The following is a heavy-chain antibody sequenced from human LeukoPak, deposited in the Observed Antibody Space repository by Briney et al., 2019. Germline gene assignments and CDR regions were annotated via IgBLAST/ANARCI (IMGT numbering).Heavy chain of an antibody. D-gene: IGHD6-19*01. J-gene: IGHJ4*02. CDR1: GGSLSTTNW. V-gene: IGHV4-4*02. CDR3: ARGVAVAGTRYDY. CDR2: VYHSGGGNK. Sequence: PSGTLSLTCAVSGGSLSTTNWWVWLRQPPGKGLEWIGEVYHSGGGNKNYNPSLKSRATISVDPSRNQFSLNLSSVTAADTAVYYCARGVAVAGTRYDYWGQGTLVTVSS.